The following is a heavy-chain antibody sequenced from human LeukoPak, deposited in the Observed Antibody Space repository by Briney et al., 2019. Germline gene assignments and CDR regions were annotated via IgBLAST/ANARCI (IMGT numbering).Heavy chain of an antibody. D-gene: IGHD3-10*01. CDR3: ARDFLYYYGSGSYYNGDY. CDR1: GYTFTGYY. CDR2: INPNSGGT. V-gene: IGHV1-2*02. J-gene: IGHJ4*02. Sequence: ASVKVSCKASGYTFTGYYMHWVRQAPGQGLEWMGWINPNSGGTNYAQKFQGRVAMTRDTSISTAYMELSRLRSDDTAVYYCARDFLYYYGSGSYYNGDYWGQGTLVTVSS.